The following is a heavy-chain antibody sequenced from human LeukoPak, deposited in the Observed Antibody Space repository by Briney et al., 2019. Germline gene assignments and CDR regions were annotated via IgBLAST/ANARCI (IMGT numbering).Heavy chain of an antibody. J-gene: IGHJ6*03. CDR2: ISTYNGNT. D-gene: IGHD3-16*02. V-gene: IGHV1-18*01. CDR3: ATRFYDYVWGSYRYTNYYYMDV. CDR1: GYIFTSYG. Sequence: ASVKVSCKASGYIFTSYGISWVRQAPGQGLEWMGWISTYNGNTNYARKLQGRVTMTTDTSTSTAYMELRSLRSDDTAVYYCATRFYDYVWGSYRYTNYYYMDVWGKGTTVTVSS.